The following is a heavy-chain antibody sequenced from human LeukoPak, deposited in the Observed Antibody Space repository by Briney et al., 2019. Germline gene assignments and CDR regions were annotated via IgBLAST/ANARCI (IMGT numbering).Heavy chain of an antibody. V-gene: IGHV1-8*01. CDR2: MNPNSGNT. CDR3: ARAHYDILTGYLRRLSPAPIYFDY. CDR1: GYTFTSYD. D-gene: IGHD3-9*01. Sequence: ASVKVSCKASGYTFTSYDINWVRQATGQGPEWMGWMNPNSGNTGYAQKFQGRVTMTRNTSISTAYMELSSLRSEDTAVYYCARAHYDILTGYLRRLSPAPIYFDYWGQGTLVTVSS. J-gene: IGHJ4*02.